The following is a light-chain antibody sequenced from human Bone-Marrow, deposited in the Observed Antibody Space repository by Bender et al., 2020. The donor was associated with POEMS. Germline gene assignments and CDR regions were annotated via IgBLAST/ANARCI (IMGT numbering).Light chain of an antibody. CDR1: TNDVGRYNL. V-gene: IGLV2-23*01. CDR3: CSYIGSSSWV. CDR2: EGN. Sequence: QSALTQPASVSGSPGQSITISCTGTTNDVGRYNLVSWYQHHPGKAPKHIIYEGNKRPSGVSDRFSGSKSGNTASLTISGLQAEDEADYYCCSYIGSSSWVFGGGTKLTVL. J-gene: IGLJ3*02.